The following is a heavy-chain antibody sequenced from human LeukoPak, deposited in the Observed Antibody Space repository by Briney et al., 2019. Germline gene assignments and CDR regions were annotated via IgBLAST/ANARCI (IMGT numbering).Heavy chain of an antibody. D-gene: IGHD4-17*01. CDR2: ISSSSSYI. J-gene: IGHJ4*02. Sequence: GGSLRLSCAASGFTFSSYSMNWLRQAPGKGLEWVSSISSSSSYIYYADSVKGRFTISRDNAKNSLYLQMNSLRAEDTAVYYCAREGHGDSFDYWGQGTLVTVSS. CDR3: AREGHGDSFDY. V-gene: IGHV3-21*01. CDR1: GFTFSSYS.